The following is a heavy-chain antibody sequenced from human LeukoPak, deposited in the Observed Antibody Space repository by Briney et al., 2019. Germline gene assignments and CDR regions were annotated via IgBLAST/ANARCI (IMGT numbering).Heavy chain of an antibody. CDR3: AKASGDYDYYYYGMDV. V-gene: IGHV3-23*01. CDR2: ISGSGGST. D-gene: IGHD4-17*01. J-gene: IGHJ6*02. CDR1: GFTFSSYA. Sequence: GGSLRLSCAASGFTFSSYAMSWVRQAPGKGLEWVSAISGSGGSTYYADSVKGRFTISRDNSKNTLYLQMNSLRAGDTAVYYCAKASGDYDYYYYGMDVWGQGTTVTVSS.